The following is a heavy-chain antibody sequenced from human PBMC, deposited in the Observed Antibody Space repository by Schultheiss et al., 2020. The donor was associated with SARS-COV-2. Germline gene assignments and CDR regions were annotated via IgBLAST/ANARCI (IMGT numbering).Heavy chain of an antibody. CDR2: VSANNGDT. D-gene: IGHD6-13*01. CDR3: AREAWIAAAASPYYYYGMDV. J-gene: IGHJ6*02. V-gene: IGHV1-2*04. CDR1: GYTFTNYG. Sequence: ASVKVSCKASGYTFTNYGITWVRQAPGQGLEVIGWVSANNGDTNYAQKFQGWVTMTRDTSISTAYMELSRLRSDDTAVYYCAREAWIAAAASPYYYYGMDVWGQGTTGTVSS.